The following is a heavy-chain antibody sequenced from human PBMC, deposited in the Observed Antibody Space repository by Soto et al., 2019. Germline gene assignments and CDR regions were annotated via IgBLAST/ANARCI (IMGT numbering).Heavy chain of an antibody. J-gene: IGHJ3*02. D-gene: IGHD3-16*02. Sequence: SETLSLTCAVYGGSFSGYYWSWIRQPPGKGLEWIGEINHSGSTNYNPSLKSRVTISVDTSKNQFSLKLSSVTAADTAVYYCARGPSRSYAFDIWGQGXMVTVSS. CDR1: GGSFSGYY. CDR3: ARGPSRSYAFDI. V-gene: IGHV4-34*01. CDR2: INHSGST.